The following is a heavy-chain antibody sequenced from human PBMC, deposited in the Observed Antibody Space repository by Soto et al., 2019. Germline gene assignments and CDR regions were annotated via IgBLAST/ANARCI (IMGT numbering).Heavy chain of an antibody. CDR2: ISGSGDST. J-gene: IGHJ3*02. V-gene: IGHV3-23*01. D-gene: IGHD3-3*01. CDR1: GFTFSSYA. Sequence: PGGSLRLSCAASGFTFSSYAMTWVRQAPGKGLEWVSVISGSGDSTYYADSVKGRFTISRDNSKNTLYLQMNSLRAEDTAVYYCTTEQPIKLRFLEWTTKGAFDIWGQGTMVTVSS. CDR3: TTEQPIKLRFLEWTTKGAFDI.